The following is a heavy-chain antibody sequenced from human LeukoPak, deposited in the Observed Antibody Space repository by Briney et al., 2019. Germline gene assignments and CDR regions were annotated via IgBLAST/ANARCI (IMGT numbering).Heavy chain of an antibody. J-gene: IGHJ4*02. Sequence: ASVKVSCKASGGTFSSYAISWVRQAPGQGLEWMGRIIPILGIANYAQKFQGRVTITADKSTSTAYMELSSLRSEDTAVYYCARMSGMGAYYFDYWGQGTLVTVSS. CDR3: ARMSGMGAYYFDY. CDR2: IIPILGIA. CDR1: GGTFSSYA. V-gene: IGHV1-69*04. D-gene: IGHD1-26*01.